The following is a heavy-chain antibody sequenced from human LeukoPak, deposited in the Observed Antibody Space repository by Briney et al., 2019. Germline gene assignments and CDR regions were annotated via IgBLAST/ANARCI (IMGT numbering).Heavy chain of an antibody. Sequence: GGSLRLSCAASGFTFDDYAMHWVRQAPGKGLEWVSGISWNSGSIGYADSVKGRFTISRDNAKNSLYLQMNSLRAEDTAFYYCAKDIAVVPAAIKGDYGLDVWGQGTTVTVSS. CDR3: AKDIAVVPAAIKGDYGLDV. CDR2: ISWNSGSI. CDR1: GFTFDDYA. V-gene: IGHV3-9*01. D-gene: IGHD2-2*01. J-gene: IGHJ6*02.